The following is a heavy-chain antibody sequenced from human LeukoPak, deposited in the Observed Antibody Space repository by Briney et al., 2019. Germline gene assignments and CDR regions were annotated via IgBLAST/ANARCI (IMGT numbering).Heavy chain of an antibody. CDR1: GFTFDDYA. V-gene: IGHV3-9*01. CDR3: AKDFNDFSGFDY. J-gene: IGHJ4*02. CDR2: LRWNSDNI. D-gene: IGHD1-1*01. Sequence: GGSLRLSCAASGFTFDDYAMHWVRQAPGKCLEWVAGLRWNSDNIVYVDSVKGRFSISRDNAKNSLYLQMNSPKPEDTGLYFCAKDFNDFSGFDYWGQGTLVTVSS.